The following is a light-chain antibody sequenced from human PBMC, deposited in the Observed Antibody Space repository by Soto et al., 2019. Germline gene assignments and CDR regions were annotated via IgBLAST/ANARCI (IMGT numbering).Light chain of an antibody. CDR3: QQYGSSPLT. V-gene: IGKV3-20*01. Sequence: EIVLTQSPGTLSLSPGERATLSCRASQSVTSSYLAWYQQKPGQAPRLLIYGASSSATGMPDRFSGSGSGTCFTLTISRLEPEDFAVYYCQQYGSSPLTFGGGTKVEIK. CDR1: QSVTSSY. J-gene: IGKJ4*01. CDR2: GAS.